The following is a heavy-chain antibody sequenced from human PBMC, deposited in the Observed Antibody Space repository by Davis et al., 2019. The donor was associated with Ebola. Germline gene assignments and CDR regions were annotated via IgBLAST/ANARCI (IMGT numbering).Heavy chain of an antibody. CDR1: GFTFSSYA. CDR2: ISGSGGST. D-gene: IGHD4-11*01. J-gene: IGHJ6*03. Sequence: GESLKISCAASGFTFSSYAMSWVRQAPGKGLEWVSAISGSGGSTYYADSVKGRFTISRDNSKNTLYLQMNSLRAEDTAVYYCAKDHPYSNVDFYYMDVWGKGTTVTVSS. V-gene: IGHV3-23*01. CDR3: AKDHPYSNVDFYYMDV.